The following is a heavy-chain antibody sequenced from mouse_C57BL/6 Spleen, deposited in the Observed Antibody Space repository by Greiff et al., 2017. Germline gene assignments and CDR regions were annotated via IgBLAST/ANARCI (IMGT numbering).Heavy chain of an antibody. CDR1: GFNIKNTY. CDR2: IDPANGNT. Sequence: EVQLQQSVAELVRPGASVKLSCTASGFNIKNTYMHWVKQRPEQGLEWIGRIDPANGNTKYAPKFQGKATITADTSSNTAYLQLSSLTSEDTAIYYWARWYGGSYCDFDVWGTGTTVTVSS. D-gene: IGHD1-1*01. V-gene: IGHV14-3*01. J-gene: IGHJ1*03. CDR3: ARWYGGSYCDFDV.